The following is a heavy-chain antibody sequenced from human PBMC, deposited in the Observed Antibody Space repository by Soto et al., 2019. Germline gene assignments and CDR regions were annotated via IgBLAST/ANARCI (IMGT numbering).Heavy chain of an antibody. V-gene: IGHV4-39*01. D-gene: IGHD3-22*01. CDR3: ARLGGYVSVGYYYLWDS. Sequence: ASETLSLTCLVSDGSMNSDSSYWVWIRHPPGKGLEWIGVINHSGSTYHNLSLKGRVTMSVDASRNQFSLKLTSTTAADTAVYYCARLGGYVSVGYYYLWDSWGQGTLVTVSS. CDR1: DGSMNSDSSY. J-gene: IGHJ4*02. CDR2: INHSGST.